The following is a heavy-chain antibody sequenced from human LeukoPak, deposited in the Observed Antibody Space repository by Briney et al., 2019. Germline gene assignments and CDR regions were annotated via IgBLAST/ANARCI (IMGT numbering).Heavy chain of an antibody. CDR3: ASLRFGRFGELLGWFDP. V-gene: IGHV4-59*08. J-gene: IGHJ5*02. Sequence: PSETLSLTCTVSGGSISSYYWSWIRQPPGKGLEWIGYIYYSGSTNYNPSLKSRVTISVDTSKNQFSLKLSSVTAADTAVYYCASLRFGRFGELLGWFDPWGQGTLVTVSS. D-gene: IGHD3-10*01. CDR2: IYYSGST. CDR1: GGSISSYY.